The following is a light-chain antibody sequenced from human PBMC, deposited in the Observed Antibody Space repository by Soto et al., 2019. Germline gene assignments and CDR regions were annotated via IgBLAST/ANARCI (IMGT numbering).Light chain of an antibody. J-gene: IGKJ2*01. V-gene: IGKV1-17*01. Sequence: IQMTQSPSSLSASVGDTVTVTCRASQGIRNYLNWFQQKPGKAPKRLISVASTLQSGVPSRFSGIGSGTEFTLTISSPQPEDSATYYCLQHNTYPYTFGQGTKLEIK. CDR3: LQHNTYPYT. CDR1: QGIRNY. CDR2: VAS.